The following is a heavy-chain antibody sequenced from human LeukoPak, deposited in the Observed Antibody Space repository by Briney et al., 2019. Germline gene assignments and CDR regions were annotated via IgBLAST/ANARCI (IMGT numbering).Heavy chain of an antibody. CDR3: AKVLIVVVIGSVGPFDY. D-gene: IGHD2-21*01. CDR1: GFTFSSYA. CDR2: ISGSGGST. J-gene: IGHJ4*02. V-gene: IGHV3-23*01. Sequence: GGSLRLSCAASGFTFSSYAMSWVRQAPGKGLEWVSAISGSGGSTYYADSVKGRFTISRDNSKNTLYLQMNSLRAEDTAVYYCAKVLIVVVIGSVGPFDYWGQGTLVTVSS.